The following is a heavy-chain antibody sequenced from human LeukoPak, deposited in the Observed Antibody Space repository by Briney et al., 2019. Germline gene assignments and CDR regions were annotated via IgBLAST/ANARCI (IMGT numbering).Heavy chain of an antibody. V-gene: IGHV3-33*01. J-gene: IGHJ4*02. CDR3: ARSEGLLQYYFDY. CDR2: IWYDGSNK. Sequence: PGGSLRLSCAASGFTFSSYGMHWVRQAPGKGLEWVVVIWYDGSNKYYADSVKGRFTISRDNSKNTLYLQMNSLRAEDTAVYYCARSEGLLQYYFDYWGQGTLVTVSS. D-gene: IGHD3-3*01. CDR1: GFTFSSYG.